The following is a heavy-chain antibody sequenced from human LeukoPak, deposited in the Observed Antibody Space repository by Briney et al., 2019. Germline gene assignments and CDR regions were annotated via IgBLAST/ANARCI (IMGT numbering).Heavy chain of an antibody. J-gene: IGHJ6*03. CDR1: GGSISSYY. D-gene: IGHD3-16*01. CDR3: ARETSQKGAHYMDV. V-gene: IGHV4-59*01. Sequence: SETLSLTCTVSGGSISSYYWSWIRQPPGKGLEWIGYIYYSGSTNYNPSLKSRVTVSVDTSKNQFSLKLSSVTAADTAVYYCARETSQKGAHYMDVWGKGTTVTISS. CDR2: IYYSGST.